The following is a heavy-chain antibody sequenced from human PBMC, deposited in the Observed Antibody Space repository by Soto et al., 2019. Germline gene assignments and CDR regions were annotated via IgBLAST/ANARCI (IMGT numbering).Heavy chain of an antibody. Sequence: SVKVSCKASGGTFSSYAISWVRQAPGQGREWMGGIIPIFGTANYAQKFQGRVTITADESTSTAYMELSSLRSEDTAVYYCARVRIAAAGRLGENYYYGMDVWGQGTTVTVSS. D-gene: IGHD6-13*01. CDR2: IIPIFGTA. J-gene: IGHJ6*02. CDR1: GGTFSSYA. V-gene: IGHV1-69*13. CDR3: ARVRIAAAGRLGENYYYGMDV.